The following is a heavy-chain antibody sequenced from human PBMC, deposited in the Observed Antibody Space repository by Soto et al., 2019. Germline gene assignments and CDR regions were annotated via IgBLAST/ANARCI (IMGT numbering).Heavy chain of an antibody. CDR3: ARPSGYYDYYFDY. J-gene: IGHJ4*02. CDR1: GFTFSSYW. CDR2: IKQDGSEK. D-gene: IGHD3-3*01. V-gene: IGHV3-7*01. Sequence: GGSLRLSCAASGFTFSSYWMSWVRQAPGKGLEWVANIKQDGSEKYYVDSVKGRFTISRDNAKNSLYLQMNSLRAEDTAVYYCARPSGYYDYYFDYWGQGTLVTVSS.